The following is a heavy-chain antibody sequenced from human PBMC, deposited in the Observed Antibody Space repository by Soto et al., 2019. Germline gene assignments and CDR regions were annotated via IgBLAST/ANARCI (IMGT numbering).Heavy chain of an antibody. J-gene: IGHJ6*02. V-gene: IGHV5-51*01. D-gene: IGHD6-13*01. CDR3: ARQYSSSWYYYYHGMDV. CDR2: IYPGDSDT. CDR1: GYSFTSYW. Sequence: GESLKISCKGSGYSFTSYWIGWVRQMPGKGLEWMGIIYPGDSDTRYSPSFQGQVTISADKSISTAYLQWSSLKASDTAMYYCARQYSSSWYYYYHGMDVWGQGTTVTVSS.